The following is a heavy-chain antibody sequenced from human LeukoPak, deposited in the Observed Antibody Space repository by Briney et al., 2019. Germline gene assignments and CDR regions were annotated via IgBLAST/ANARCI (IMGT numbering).Heavy chain of an antibody. CDR3: ARHYDSSGYWYYFDY. CDR2: VYYSGSS. D-gene: IGHD3-22*01. CDR1: GGSISSYY. Sequence: PSETLSITCTVSGGSISSYYWSWIRQPPGKGLDWIGYVYYSGSSNYNPSLKSRVTISVDTSKNQFSLKLSSVTAADTAVYYCARHYDSSGYWYYFDYWGQGALVTVSS. J-gene: IGHJ4*02. V-gene: IGHV4-59*08.